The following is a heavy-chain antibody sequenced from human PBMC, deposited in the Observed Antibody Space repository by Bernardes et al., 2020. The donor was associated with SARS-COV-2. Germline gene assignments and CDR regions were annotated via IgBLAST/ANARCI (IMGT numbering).Heavy chain of an antibody. D-gene: IGHD3-22*01. J-gene: IGHJ6*02. CDR3: AKNTYYYDSSGYPPGYYGMDV. CDR1: GFTFSSYG. Sequence: GGSLRLSCAASGFTFSSYGMHWVRQAPGKGLEWVAVISYDGSNKYYADSVKGRFTISRDNSKNTLYLQMNSLRAEDTAVYYCAKNTYYYDSSGYPPGYYGMDVWGQGTTVTVSS. CDR2: ISYDGSNK. V-gene: IGHV3-30*18.